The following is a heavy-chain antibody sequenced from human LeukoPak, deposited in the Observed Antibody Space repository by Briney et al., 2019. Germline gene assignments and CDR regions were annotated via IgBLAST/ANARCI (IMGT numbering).Heavy chain of an antibody. CDR1: RFTLSSYS. J-gene: IGHJ1*01. V-gene: IGHV3-64*01. CDR3: ARVDSGSACAS. CDR2: ISRNGRNT. Sequence: PGGSLRLSCAASRFTLSSYSMHWVRQAPGKGLEFVSAISRNGRNTYYGNSVKGRFTISRDISKNTLHLQMGSLRPEDIAVYYCARVDSGSACASWGQGILVTVSS. D-gene: IGHD6-19*01.